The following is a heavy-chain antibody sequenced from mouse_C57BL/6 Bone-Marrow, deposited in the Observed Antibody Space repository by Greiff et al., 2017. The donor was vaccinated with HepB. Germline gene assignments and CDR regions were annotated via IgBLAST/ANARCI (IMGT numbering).Heavy chain of an antibody. V-gene: IGHV1-82*01. CDR1: GYAFSSSW. Sequence: QVQLQQSGPELVKPGASVKISCKASGYAFSSSWMNWVKQRPGKGLEWIGRIYPGDGDTNYNGKFKGKATLTADKSSSTAYMQLSSLTSEDSAVYFCAREGGYYGYYAMDYWGQGTSVTVSS. CDR2: IYPGDGDT. J-gene: IGHJ4*01. CDR3: AREGGYYGYYAMDY. D-gene: IGHD2-3*01.